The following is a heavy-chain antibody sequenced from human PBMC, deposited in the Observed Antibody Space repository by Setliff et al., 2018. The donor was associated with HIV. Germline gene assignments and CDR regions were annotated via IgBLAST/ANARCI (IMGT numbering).Heavy chain of an antibody. Sequence: SETLSLTCTVSGGSIRSYYWSWIRQPPGKGLEWIGYIYTSGSTNYNPSLKSRVTMSVDTSMNQFSLKLSSVTAADTAIYYCARGYGSWDYWGQGTLVTVSS. V-gene: IGHV4-4*09. CDR1: GGSIRSYY. D-gene: IGHD6-13*01. CDR3: ARGYGSWDY. CDR2: IYTSGST. J-gene: IGHJ4*02.